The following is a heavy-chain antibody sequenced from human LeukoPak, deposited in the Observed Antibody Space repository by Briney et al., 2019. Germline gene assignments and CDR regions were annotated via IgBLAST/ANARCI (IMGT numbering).Heavy chain of an antibody. Sequence: PGGSLRLSCAASGFTFSSYAMSWVRQAPGKGLEWVSAISGSGGSTYYADSVKGRFTISRDNSKNTLYLQMNGLRVDDTAVYYCARDRSVRYFDLWGRGTLVTVSS. D-gene: IGHD3-3*01. CDR1: GFTFSSYA. J-gene: IGHJ2*01. CDR3: ARDRSVRYFDL. V-gene: IGHV3-23*01. CDR2: ISGSGGST.